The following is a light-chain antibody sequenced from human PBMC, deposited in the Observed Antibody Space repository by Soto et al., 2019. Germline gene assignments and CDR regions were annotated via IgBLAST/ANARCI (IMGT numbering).Light chain of an antibody. J-gene: IGLJ3*02. CDR3: SSYPTSSTRV. CDR2: EVS. Sequence: QSALTQPASVSGSPGQSITISCPGTSSDVGGYNYVSWYQPHPGKAPKLMIYEVSNRPSGVSNRFSGSKSGNTASLTISGLQAEDEADYYCSSYPTSSTRVFGGGTKLTVL. V-gene: IGLV2-14*01. CDR1: SSDVGGYNY.